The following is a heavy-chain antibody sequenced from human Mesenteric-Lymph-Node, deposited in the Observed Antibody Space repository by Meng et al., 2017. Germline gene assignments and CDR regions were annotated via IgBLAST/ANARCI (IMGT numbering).Heavy chain of an antibody. J-gene: IGHJ6*02. CDR2: ISYDGSNK. V-gene: IGHV3-30*04. Sequence: GESLKISCAASGFTFSSYAMHWVRQAPGKGLEWVAVISYDGSNKYYADSVKGRFTISRDNARNSLYLQMNSLRAEDTAVYYCAKGGRDPYHYAMDVWGQGATVTVSS. D-gene: IGHD1-26*01. CDR3: AKGGRDPYHYAMDV. CDR1: GFTFSSYA.